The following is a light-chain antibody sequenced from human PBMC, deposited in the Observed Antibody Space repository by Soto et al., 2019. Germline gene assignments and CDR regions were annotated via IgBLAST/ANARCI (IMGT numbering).Light chain of an antibody. V-gene: IGKV3-11*01. J-gene: IGKJ5*01. CDR1: QSVSSY. CDR2: DAS. CDR3: QQRSSWPLT. Sequence: EIVLTQSPATLSLSPGERATLSCSASQSVSSYLAWYQQKPGQAPRLLIYDASNRATGIPARFSGSGSGTDFTLTISSLEPEDFAVYYCQQRSSWPLTFGQGTRLEIK.